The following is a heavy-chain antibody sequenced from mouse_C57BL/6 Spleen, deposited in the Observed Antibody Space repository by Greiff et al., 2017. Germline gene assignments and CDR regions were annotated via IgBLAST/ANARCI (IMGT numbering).Heavy chain of an antibody. D-gene: IGHD3-2*02. CDR3: ARSGAQAWFSY. CDR2: IDPEDGET. J-gene: IGHJ3*01. Sequence: VQLQQSGAELVKPGASVKLSCTASGFNIKDYYMHWVKQRTEKGLEWIGRIDPEDGETKYAPKFKGKATITADTSSNTAYLQRSSLTSEDTAVYYWARSGAQAWFSYWGQGTLVTVSA. V-gene: IGHV14-2*01. CDR1: GFNIKDYY.